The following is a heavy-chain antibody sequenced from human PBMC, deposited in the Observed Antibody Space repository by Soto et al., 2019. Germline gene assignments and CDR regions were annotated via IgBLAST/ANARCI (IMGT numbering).Heavy chain of an antibody. CDR1: VFTFSTYG. J-gene: IGHJ6*02. V-gene: IGHV3-30*18. CDR3: AKDKVVLPAAAGGQRYYYYGMDV. Sequence: GGSLRLSCVASVFTFSTYGMAWVRQAPGKGLDLVAVISYDGSNKYYADSVKGRFTISRDNSKNTLYLQMNSLRAEDTAVYYCAKDKVVLPAAAGGQRYYYYGMDVWGQGTTVTVSS. CDR2: ISYDGSNK. D-gene: IGHD2-2*01.